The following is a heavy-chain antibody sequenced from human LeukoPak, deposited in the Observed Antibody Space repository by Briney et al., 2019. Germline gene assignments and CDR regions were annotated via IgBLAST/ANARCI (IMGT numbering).Heavy chain of an antibody. J-gene: IGHJ4*02. V-gene: IGHV3-33*01. Sequence: GGSLRLSCAASGLTFSSYGMPWVRQAPGKGLEWVAVIWYDGSNKYYADSVKGRFTISRDNSKNTLYLQMNSLRAEDTAVYYCAREGLSEQHFDYWGQGTLVTASS. CDR1: GLTFSSYG. CDR2: IWYDGSNK. D-gene: IGHD4/OR15-4a*01. CDR3: AREGLSEQHFDY.